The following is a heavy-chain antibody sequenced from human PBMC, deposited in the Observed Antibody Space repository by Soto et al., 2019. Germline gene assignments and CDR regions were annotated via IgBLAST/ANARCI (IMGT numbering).Heavy chain of an antibody. CDR1: GYIFNNFX. Sequence: QGQLVQSGGEVRKPGASVKVSCQASGYIFNNFXXXXVRXVPGQGLEWVGWIGPYIGXTXXAPKFRDRVTMTAXSTTNTAXXXXXXXXXXXSALYYCARCYCSVGSCFTCWHFDLWGRGTLVSVSS. J-gene: IGHJ2*01. CDR2: IGPYIGXT. V-gene: IGHV1-18*01. D-gene: IGHD6-19*01. CDR3: ARCYCSVGSCFTCWHFDL.